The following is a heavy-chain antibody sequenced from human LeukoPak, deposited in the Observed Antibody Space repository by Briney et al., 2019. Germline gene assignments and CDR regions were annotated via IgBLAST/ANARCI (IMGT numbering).Heavy chain of an antibody. Sequence: GGSLRLSCAASGFTFSSYWMHWVRQAPGKGLVWVSRINSDGSSTSYADSVKGRFTISRDNAKNTLYLQMNSLRAEDTAVYYCARDRGYYDSSGYYPLDYWGQGTLVTVSS. V-gene: IGHV3-74*01. CDR1: GFTFSSYW. CDR3: ARDRGYYDSSGYYPLDY. D-gene: IGHD3-22*01. J-gene: IGHJ4*02. CDR2: INSDGSST.